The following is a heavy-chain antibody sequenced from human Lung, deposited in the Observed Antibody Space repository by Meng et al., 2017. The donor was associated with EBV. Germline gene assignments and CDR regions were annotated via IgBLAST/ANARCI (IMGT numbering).Heavy chain of an antibody. CDR3: VRDVSDGDISFFDS. D-gene: IGHD2-21*02. CDR1: GSSFRIYA. Sequence: QVQLGLTGSESKRAEPALKVALTSSGSSFRIYAGNWLRHAPGRGLEWMRWFNPSAEYPAYAHDFTGLFVFSLDISVNTAYLQINRLKAEDPAIYYCVRDVSDGDISFFDSWGQGTLVTVSS. J-gene: IGHJ4*02. CDR2: FNPSAEYP. V-gene: IGHV7-4-1*02.